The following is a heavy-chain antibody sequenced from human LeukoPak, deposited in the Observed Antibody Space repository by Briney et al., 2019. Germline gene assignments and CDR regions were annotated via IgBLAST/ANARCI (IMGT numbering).Heavy chain of an antibody. V-gene: IGHV1-69*13. J-gene: IGHJ4*02. Sequence: ASVKVSCKASGGTFSSYAISWVRQAPGQGLEWMGGIIPIFGTANCAQKFQGRVTITADESTSTAYMELSSLRSEDTAVYYCASSLHDYGDYPFDYWGQGTLVTVSS. CDR2: IIPIFGTA. CDR3: ASSLHDYGDYPFDY. CDR1: GGTFSSYA. D-gene: IGHD4-17*01.